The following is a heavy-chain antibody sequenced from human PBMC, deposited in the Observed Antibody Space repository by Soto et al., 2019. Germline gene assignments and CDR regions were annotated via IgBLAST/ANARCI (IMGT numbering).Heavy chain of an antibody. Sequence: QVQLMQSGAEVKKPGASVKVSCKASGDTFTEYYIHWVRQAPGQGLEWMGTVNPSGGHTTYAQHFLGRVTMTSDTSTSTLYMELTSLTSGDTAVYYCARGGHVVVVTAALDYWGQGTLVTVSS. CDR3: ARGGHVVVVTAALDY. CDR2: VNPSGGHT. D-gene: IGHD2-21*02. J-gene: IGHJ4*02. V-gene: IGHV1-46*01. CDR1: GDTFTEYY.